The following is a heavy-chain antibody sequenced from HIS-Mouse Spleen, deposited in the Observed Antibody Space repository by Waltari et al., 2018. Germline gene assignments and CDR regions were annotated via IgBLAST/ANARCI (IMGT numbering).Heavy chain of an antibody. CDR3: ARGPPPQPRYNWNYDAFDI. J-gene: IGHJ3*02. V-gene: IGHV1-2*02. Sequence: QVQLVQSGAEVKKPGASVKVSCKASGYTFTGYYMHWVRQAPGQGLEWMEWINPNSGGTNYAQKFQGRGTMTRDTSISTAYMELSRLRSDDTAVYYCARGPPPQPRYNWNYDAFDIWGQGTMVTVSS. CDR2: INPNSGGT. D-gene: IGHD1-7*01. CDR1: GYTFTGYY.